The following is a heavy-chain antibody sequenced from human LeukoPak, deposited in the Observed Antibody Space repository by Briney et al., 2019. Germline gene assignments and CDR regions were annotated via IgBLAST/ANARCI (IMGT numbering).Heavy chain of an antibody. CDR2: ISWNSGSI. D-gene: IGHD3-22*01. V-gene: IGHV3-9*01. Sequence: GRSLRLSCAASGFTFDDYAMHWVRQAPGKGLEWVSGISWNSGSISYADSVKGRFTISRDNAKNSLYLQMNSLRAEDTALYYCAKAPRFYYDSSGYWSWFDPWGQGTLVTVSS. CDR1: GFTFDDYA. J-gene: IGHJ5*02. CDR3: AKAPRFYYDSSGYWSWFDP.